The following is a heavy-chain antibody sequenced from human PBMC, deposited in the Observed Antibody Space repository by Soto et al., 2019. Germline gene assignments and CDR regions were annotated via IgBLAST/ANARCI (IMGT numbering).Heavy chain of an antibody. CDR3: AKDRPDSSGFDY. J-gene: IGHJ4*02. CDR1: GFTFSSYG. D-gene: IGHD3-22*01. Sequence: GGSLRLSCAASGFTFSSYGMHWVRQAPGKGLEWVAVISYDGSNKYYADSVKGRFTISRDNSKNTLYLQMNSLRAEDTAVYYCAKDRPDSSGFDYWGQGT. CDR2: ISYDGSNK. V-gene: IGHV3-30*18.